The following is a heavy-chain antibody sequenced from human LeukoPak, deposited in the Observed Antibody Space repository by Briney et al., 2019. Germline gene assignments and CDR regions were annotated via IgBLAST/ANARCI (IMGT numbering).Heavy chain of an antibody. V-gene: IGHV3-11*04. CDR1: GFTFSDYY. Sequence: PGGSLRLSCAASGFTFSDYYMSWIRQAPGKGLEWVSYISSSGSPTHYADSVKGRLTISRDNAKNSLYLQLNSLRAEDTAVYYCARVVYDSQSVDAFDIWGQGTMVTVSS. J-gene: IGHJ3*02. CDR3: ARVVYDSQSVDAFDI. D-gene: IGHD2-8*01. CDR2: ISSSGSPT.